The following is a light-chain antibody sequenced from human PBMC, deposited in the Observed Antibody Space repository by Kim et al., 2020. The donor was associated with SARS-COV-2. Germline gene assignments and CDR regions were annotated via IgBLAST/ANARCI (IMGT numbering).Light chain of an antibody. CDR3: QQYNNWPLT. V-gene: IGKV3-15*01. J-gene: IGKJ4*01. CDR1: QSVSSN. CDR2: GAS. Sequence: VSPGERAPLSCRASQSVSSNLAWYQQKPGQAPRLLIYGASTRATGFPASFSGSGSGTEFTLTISSLQSEDFAVYYCQQYNNWPLTFGGGTKVDIK.